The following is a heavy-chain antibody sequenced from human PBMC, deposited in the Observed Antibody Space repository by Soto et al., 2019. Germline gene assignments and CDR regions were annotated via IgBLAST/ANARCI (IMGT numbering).Heavy chain of an antibody. Sequence: QVQLVQSGAEVRKPGASVKVSCKASGYTFTAYYMHWVRQAPGQGLEWMGWINPNSGGTNYAQQFQGRVTMTRDTSISTAYMELSSLRSDDTAVYYWARVGGRDGNNAAPFNYGMDVWGQGTTVTVS. J-gene: IGHJ6*02. D-gene: IGHD1-26*01. CDR3: ARVGGRDGNNAAPFNYGMDV. V-gene: IGHV1-2*02. CDR1: GYTFTAYY. CDR2: INPNSGGT.